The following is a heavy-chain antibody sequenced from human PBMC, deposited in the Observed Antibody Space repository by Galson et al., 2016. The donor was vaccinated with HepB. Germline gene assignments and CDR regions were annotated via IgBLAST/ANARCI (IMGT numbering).Heavy chain of an antibody. Sequence: SLRLSCAGSGFSFGDYAMSWFRQAPGKGLEWIVFILSKSDGETTEYGASVKGRFTISRDDSNSVAYLQMNSLKTEDTAVYTCTRGHQLVGPWGQGTLVTVSS. D-gene: IGHD6-13*01. CDR3: TRGHQLVGP. CDR1: GFSFGDYA. V-gene: IGHV3-49*03. CDR2: ILSKSDGETT. J-gene: IGHJ5*02.